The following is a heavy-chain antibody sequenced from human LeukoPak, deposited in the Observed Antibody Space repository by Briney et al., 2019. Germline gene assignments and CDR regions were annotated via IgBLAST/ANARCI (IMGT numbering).Heavy chain of an antibody. D-gene: IGHD3-22*01. J-gene: IGHJ4*02. Sequence: GGSLRLSCAASGFTFDDYAMHWVRQAPGKGLEWVSGISWNSGSIGYADSVKGRFTISRDNAKNSLYLQMNSLRAEDTALYYCAKGGYYYDSSGLDYWGQGTLVTVSS. CDR1: GFTFDDYA. CDR2: ISWNSGSI. CDR3: AKGGYYYDSSGLDY. V-gene: IGHV3-9*01.